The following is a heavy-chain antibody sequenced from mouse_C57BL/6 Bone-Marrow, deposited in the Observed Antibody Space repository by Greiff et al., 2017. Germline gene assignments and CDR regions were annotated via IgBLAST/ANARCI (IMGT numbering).Heavy chain of an antibody. D-gene: IGHD2-5*01. CDR1: GYTFTSYW. CDR2: IYPGSGST. J-gene: IGHJ4*01. CDR3: AREYYSNFYAMDY. Sequence: QVQLKQPGAELVKPGASVKMSCKASGYTFTSYWITWVKQRPGQGLEWIGDIYPGSGSTNYNEKFKSKATLTVDTSSSTAYMQLSSLTSDDSAVYYCAREYYSNFYAMDYWGQGTSVTVSS. V-gene: IGHV1-55*01.